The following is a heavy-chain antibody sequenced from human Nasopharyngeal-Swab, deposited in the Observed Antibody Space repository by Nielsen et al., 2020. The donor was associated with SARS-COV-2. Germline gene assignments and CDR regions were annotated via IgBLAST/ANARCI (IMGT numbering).Heavy chain of an antibody. Sequence: GESLKISCAASGFTFSSYSMNWVRQAPGKGLEWVSSISSSSSYIYYADSVKGRFTISRDNAKNSLYLQMNSLRDEDTAVYYCASKAYSSGWTVDYYGMDVWGQGTTVTVSS. CDR2: ISSSSSYI. CDR3: ASKAYSSGWTVDYYGMDV. CDR1: GFTFSSYS. V-gene: IGHV3-21*01. D-gene: IGHD6-19*01. J-gene: IGHJ6*02.